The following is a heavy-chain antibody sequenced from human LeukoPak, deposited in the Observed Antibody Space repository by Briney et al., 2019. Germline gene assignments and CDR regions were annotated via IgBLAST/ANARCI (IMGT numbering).Heavy chain of an antibody. Sequence: GGSLRPSCAASGFTFSSYWMSWVRQAPGKGLEWVANIKQDGSEKYYVDSVKGRFTISRDNAKNSLYLQMNSLRAEDTAVYYCARGRDYAYPTLDYWGQGTLVTVSS. V-gene: IGHV3-7*01. CDR2: IKQDGSEK. J-gene: IGHJ4*02. CDR3: ARGRDYAYPTLDY. D-gene: IGHD4-17*01. CDR1: GFTFSSYW.